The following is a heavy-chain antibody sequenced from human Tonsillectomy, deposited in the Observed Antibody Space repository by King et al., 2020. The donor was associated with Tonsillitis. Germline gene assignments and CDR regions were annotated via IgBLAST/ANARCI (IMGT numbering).Heavy chain of an antibody. CDR2: ISSSSNYT. Sequence: VQLVESGGGLVKPGGSLRLSCAGSGFTFSSYGMNWVRQAPGKGLEWVSIISSSSNYTYYADSVRGRFTISRDNAKNSLYLQMNSLRAEDTAVYYCARGCSSTSCFLLDYWGQGTLVTVSS. V-gene: IGHV3-21*01. CDR1: GFTFSSYG. CDR3: ARGCSSTSCFLLDY. J-gene: IGHJ4*02. D-gene: IGHD2-2*01.